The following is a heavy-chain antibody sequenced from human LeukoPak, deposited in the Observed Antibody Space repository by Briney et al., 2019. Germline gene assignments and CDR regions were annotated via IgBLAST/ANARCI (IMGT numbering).Heavy chain of an antibody. V-gene: IGHV4-38-2*02. CDR1: DYSISSGSY. Sequence: PSETLSLTCTVSDYSISSGSYWGWIRPSPGTGLEWIGTIYHSGTSYYNPSLKSRVTISVDTSKNQFSLKLSSVTAADTAMYYCASGTYSYYYDYWGQGTLVTVSS. D-gene: IGHD5-18*01. CDR3: ASGTYSYYYDY. CDR2: IYHSGTS. J-gene: IGHJ4*02.